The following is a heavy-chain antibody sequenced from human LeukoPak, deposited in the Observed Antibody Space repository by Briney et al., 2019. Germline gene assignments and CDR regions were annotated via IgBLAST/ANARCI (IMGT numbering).Heavy chain of an antibody. CDR1: GFTFSSYT. V-gene: IGHV3-30-3*01. J-gene: IGHJ4*02. D-gene: IGHD4-17*01. CDR3: ARDGYGDAGRAVFDS. CDR2: ISYDGSNK. Sequence: AGRSLRLSCAASGFTFSSYTMHWVRQAPGTGLEWVALISYDGSNKYYADSVKGRFTISRDNSKNTLYLQMNSLRAEDTAVYYCARDGYGDAGRAVFDSWGQGILVTVSS.